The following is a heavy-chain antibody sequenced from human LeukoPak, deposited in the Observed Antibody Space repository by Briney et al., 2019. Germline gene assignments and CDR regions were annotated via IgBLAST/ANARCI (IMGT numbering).Heavy chain of an antibody. CDR1: GFTVSSNY. D-gene: IGHD3-3*01. Sequence: GGSLRLSCAASGFTVSSNYMSWVRQAPGKGLEWVSVIYSGGSTYYADSVKGRFTISRDNSKNTLYLQMNSLRAEDTAVYYCAREGPTWSGYRRANWFDPWGQGTLVTVSS. CDR2: IYSGGST. V-gene: IGHV3-53*01. CDR3: AREGPTWSGYRRANWFDP. J-gene: IGHJ5*02.